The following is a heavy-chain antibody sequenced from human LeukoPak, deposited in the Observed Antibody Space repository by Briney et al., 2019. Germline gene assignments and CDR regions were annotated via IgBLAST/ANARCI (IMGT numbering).Heavy chain of an antibody. Sequence: GGSLRLSCAASEFSFSGSDMSWVRQVPGKGLEWVSTMRSSGDLTYYADSVKGRFTISRDNSRNTLHLQMNSLRAEDTAVYYCAKGIESSGSYYTCFDYWGQGTLVTVSS. V-gene: IGHV3-23*01. J-gene: IGHJ4*02. CDR2: MRSSGDLT. CDR3: AKGIESSGSYYTCFDY. D-gene: IGHD1-26*01. CDR1: EFSFSGSD.